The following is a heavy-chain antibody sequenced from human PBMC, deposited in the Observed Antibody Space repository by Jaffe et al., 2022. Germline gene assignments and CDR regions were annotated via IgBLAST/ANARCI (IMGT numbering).Heavy chain of an antibody. J-gene: IGHJ4*01. Sequence: QVQLQESGPGLVKPSETLSLTCSVSGGSISTYYWSWIRQPPGMAPEWIGYIFDTGTPNYTPSLKSRATISVDTSKNRVSLELRSLTAADTGVYFCARGPRRSLRHNAVHTTHCFDYWGHGTLVTVSS. CDR1: GGSISTYY. CDR2: IFDTGTP. V-gene: IGHV4-59*01. D-gene: IGHD1-26*01. CDR3: ARGPRRSLRHNAVHTTHCFDY.